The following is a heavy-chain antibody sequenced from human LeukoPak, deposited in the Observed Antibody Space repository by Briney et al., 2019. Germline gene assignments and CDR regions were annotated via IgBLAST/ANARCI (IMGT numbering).Heavy chain of an antibody. J-gene: IGHJ4*02. Sequence: SETLSLTCTVSGGSISSYYWSWIRQPPGKGLEWIGYIYYSGSTNYNPSLKSRVTISVDTSKNQFSLKLSSVTAADTAVYYCAGYSGSFDYWGQGTLVTVSS. CDR1: GGSISSYY. CDR2: IYYSGST. CDR3: AGYSGSFDY. V-gene: IGHV4-59*01. D-gene: IGHD3-22*01.